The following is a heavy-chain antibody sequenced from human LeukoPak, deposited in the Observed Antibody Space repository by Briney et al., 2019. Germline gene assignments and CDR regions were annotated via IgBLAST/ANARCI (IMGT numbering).Heavy chain of an antibody. D-gene: IGHD2-21*02. CDR3: ARDQSVCGGDCYSPVDY. J-gene: IGHJ4*02. CDR1: GDSVSSNSAA. V-gene: IGHV6-1*01. Sequence: QTLSLTCAISGDSVSSNSAAWNWIRQSPSRGLEWLGRTYYRSKWYNDYAVSMKSRITINPDTSKNQFSLQLNSVTPEDTAVYYCARDQSVCGGDCYSPVDYWGQGTLVTVSS. CDR2: TYYRSKWYN.